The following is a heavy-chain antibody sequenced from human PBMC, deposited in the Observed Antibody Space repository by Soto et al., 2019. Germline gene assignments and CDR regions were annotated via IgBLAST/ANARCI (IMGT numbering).Heavy chain of an antibody. D-gene: IGHD5-18*01. J-gene: IGHJ6*02. CDR2: ISYDGSIK. CDR1: GFTFRGHG. Sequence: QPGGSLRLSCAASGFTFRGHGMHWVRQAPGRGLEWMALISYDGSIKYYADSVRGRFTISRDNSKNTLYLEMNSLRAEDTAVYYCANSEYSRYKNIDVWGQGTTVTVSS. V-gene: IGHV3-30*18. CDR3: ANSEYSRYKNIDV.